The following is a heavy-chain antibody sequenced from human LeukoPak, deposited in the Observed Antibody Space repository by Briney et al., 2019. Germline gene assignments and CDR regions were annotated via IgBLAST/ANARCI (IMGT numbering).Heavy chain of an antibody. J-gene: IGHJ4*02. CDR1: GFTFSSYW. Sequence: GGSLRLSCAASGFTFSSYWMTWARQAPGKGLEWVSYISSSGSTIYYADSVKGRFTISRDNAKNSLYLQMNSLRAEDTAVYYCARDRARYGDQRGLDYWGQGTLVTVSS. V-gene: IGHV3-48*03. D-gene: IGHD4-17*01. CDR3: ARDRARYGDQRGLDY. CDR2: ISSSGSTI.